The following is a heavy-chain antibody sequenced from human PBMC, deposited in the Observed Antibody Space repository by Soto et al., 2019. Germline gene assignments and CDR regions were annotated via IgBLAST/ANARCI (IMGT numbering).Heavy chain of an antibody. CDR2: IDPSDSYT. CDR3: ARSTTVTTYSDYGMDV. CDR1: GYSFTSYW. Sequence: PGESLKISCKGSGYSFTSYWISWVRQMPGKGLEWMGRIDPSDSYTNYSPSFQGHVTISADKSISTAYLQWSSLKASDTAMYYCARSTTVTTYSDYGMDVWGQGTTVTVSS. J-gene: IGHJ6*02. D-gene: IGHD4-17*01. V-gene: IGHV5-10-1*01.